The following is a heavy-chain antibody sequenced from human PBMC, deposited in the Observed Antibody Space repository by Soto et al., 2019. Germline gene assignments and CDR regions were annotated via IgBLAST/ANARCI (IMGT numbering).Heavy chain of an antibody. CDR3: GRLTVSRIYSGMAF. D-gene: IGHD4-4*01. CDR1: GGSFSGYY. V-gene: IGHV4-34*01. CDR2: INHSGST. Sequence: AETLSLTCAVYGGSFSGYYWSWIRQPPGKGLEWVGEINHSGSTNYNPSFKSRGSISVDTSKNKFSLKLSSVTAADTAVYYCGRLTVSRIYSGMAFWGQGPTVTVS. J-gene: IGHJ6*02.